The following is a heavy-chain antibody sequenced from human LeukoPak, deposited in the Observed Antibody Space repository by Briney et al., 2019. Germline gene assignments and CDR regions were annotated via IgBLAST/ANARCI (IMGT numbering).Heavy chain of an antibody. J-gene: IGHJ4*02. V-gene: IGHV1-2*06. CDR2: INPNSGGT. D-gene: IGHD3-22*01. CDR3: ARTYYYDSSGYSWGDY. Sequence: GASVKVSCKASGYTFTGYYMHWVRQAPGQGLEWMGRINPNSGGTNYAQKFQGRVTMTRDTSISTAYMELSRLRSDDTAVYYCARTYYYDSSGYSWGDYWGQGTLVTVSS. CDR1: GYTFTGYY.